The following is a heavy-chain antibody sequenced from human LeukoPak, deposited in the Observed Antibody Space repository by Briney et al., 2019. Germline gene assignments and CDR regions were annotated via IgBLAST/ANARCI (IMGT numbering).Heavy chain of an antibody. CDR2: MNPNCGNT. CDR1: GYTFTSYD. CDR3: ARVPRELGAY. D-gene: IGHD3-16*01. V-gene: IGHV1-8*01. J-gene: IGHJ4*02. Sequence: ASVKVSCKASGYTFTSYDINWVRQATGQGLEWMGFMNPNCGNTGYAQKFQGRVTMTRNTSISTAYMELSSLRSEDTALYYCARVPRELGAYWGQGTLVTVSS.